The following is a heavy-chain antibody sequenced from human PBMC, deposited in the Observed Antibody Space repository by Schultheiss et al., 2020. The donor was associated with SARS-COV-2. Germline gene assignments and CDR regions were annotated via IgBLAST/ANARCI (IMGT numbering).Heavy chain of an antibody. J-gene: IGHJ6*02. V-gene: IGHV3-33*08. Sequence: GGSLRLSCAASGFTFSSYWMHWVRQAPGKGLVWVAVIWYDGSNKYYADSVKGRFTISRDNSKNTLYLQMNSLRAEDTAVYYCARAQIVFYGMDVWGQGTTVTVSS. CDR2: IWYDGSNK. CDR3: ARAQIVFYGMDV. CDR1: GFTFSSYW. D-gene: IGHD2-15*01.